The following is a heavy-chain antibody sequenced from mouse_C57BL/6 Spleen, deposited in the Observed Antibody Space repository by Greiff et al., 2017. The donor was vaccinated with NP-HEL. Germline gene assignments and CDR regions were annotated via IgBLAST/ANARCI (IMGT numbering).Heavy chain of an antibody. Sequence: VQLQQPVAELVTPGASVKLSCTASGFTFTSSCITWVKQRPGHGLEWIGDIYPGSGSTNYNEKFKSKATLTVDTSSSTAYMQLSSLTSEDSAVYYSARGRSGGYYVPFAYWGQGTLVTVSA. CDR2: IYPGSGST. CDR3: ARGRSGGYYVPFAY. CDR1: GFTFTSSC. D-gene: IGHD2-3*01. V-gene: IGHV1-55*01. J-gene: IGHJ3*01.